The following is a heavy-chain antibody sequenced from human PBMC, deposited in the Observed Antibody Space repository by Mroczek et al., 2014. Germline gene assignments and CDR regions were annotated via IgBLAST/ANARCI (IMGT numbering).Heavy chain of an antibody. CDR2: ISGSGGST. V-gene: IGHV3-23*01. CDR3: ANLVIATSYQLPFQH. CDR1: GFTFSSYA. J-gene: IGHJ1*01. Sequence: ESGGRLGTAWGGPVRLSCAASGFTFSSYAMSWVRQAPGKGLEWVSAISGSGGSTYYADSVKGRFTISRDNSKNTLYLQMNSLRAEDTAVYYCANLVIATSYQLPFQHWGQGTLVTVSS. D-gene: IGHD2-2*01.